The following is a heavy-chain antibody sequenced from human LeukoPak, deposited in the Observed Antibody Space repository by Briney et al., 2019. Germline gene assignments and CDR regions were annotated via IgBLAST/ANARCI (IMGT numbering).Heavy chain of an antibody. V-gene: IGHV3-21*01. Sequence: GGSLRLSCAASGFTFSSYSMNWVRQAPGKGLEWVSSISSSSSHIYYADSVKGRFTISRDNAKNSLYLQMNSLRAEDTAVYYCARRPGIAAAGTRGDFDYWGQGTLVTVSS. CDR2: ISSSSSHI. D-gene: IGHD6-13*01. J-gene: IGHJ4*02. CDR1: GFTFSSYS. CDR3: ARRPGIAAAGTRGDFDY.